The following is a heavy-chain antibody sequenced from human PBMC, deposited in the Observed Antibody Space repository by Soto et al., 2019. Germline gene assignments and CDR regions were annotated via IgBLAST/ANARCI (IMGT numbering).Heavy chain of an antibody. Sequence: SETLSLTCAVSGGSIITGDFSWNWIQQPPGKGLEWVGYIYHEGSTYYNPSLKGRATISVDRSKNYFSLKLSSVTAADTGVYFCARGRSTSGYPNFDPWGQGTLVTVSS. D-gene: IGHD3-22*01. CDR3: ARGRSTSGYPNFDP. CDR1: GGSIITGDFS. CDR2: IYHEGST. J-gene: IGHJ5*02. V-gene: IGHV4-30-2*01.